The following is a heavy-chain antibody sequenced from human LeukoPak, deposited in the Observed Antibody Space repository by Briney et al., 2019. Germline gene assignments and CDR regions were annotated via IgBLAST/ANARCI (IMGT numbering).Heavy chain of an antibody. CDR3: ARGGIYFDD. CDR1: GDSVSSNSAA. Sequence: SQTPSLTCAISGDSVSSNSAAWNWIRQSPSRGLEWLGRTYYRSKWYYEYAVSVKSRITINADTSKNQFSLLLNSVTPEDTAVYCSARGGIYFDDSGQGTLVTVSS. J-gene: IGHJ4*02. V-gene: IGHV6-1*01. CDR2: TYYRSKWYY.